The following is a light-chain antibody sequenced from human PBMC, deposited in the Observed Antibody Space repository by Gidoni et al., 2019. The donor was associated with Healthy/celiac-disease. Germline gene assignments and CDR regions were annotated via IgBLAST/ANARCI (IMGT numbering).Light chain of an antibody. CDR3: QQRSNWTET. CDR2: DA. Sequence: EIVLTQSPATLSLSPGERATLSCRASQSVSSYLAWYQQKPGQAPRLLIYDASRFSGSGSGTDFTLTISSLEPEDFAVYYCQQRSNWTETFGPGTKVDIK. J-gene: IGKJ3*01. V-gene: IGKV3-11*01. CDR1: QSVSSY.